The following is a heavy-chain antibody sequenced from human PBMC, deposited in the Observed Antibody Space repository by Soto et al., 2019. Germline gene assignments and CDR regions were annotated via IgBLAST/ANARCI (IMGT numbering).Heavy chain of an antibody. CDR2: MNPNSGNT. Sequence: ASVKVSCKASGYTFTSYDINWVRQATGQGLEWMGWMNPNSGNTGYAQKFQGRVTMTRNTSISTAYMELSSLRSEDTAVYYCARVGYYYDSSVYYLSFDYWGQGPLVTVSS. CDR1: GYTFTSYD. D-gene: IGHD3-22*01. V-gene: IGHV1-8*01. J-gene: IGHJ4*02. CDR3: ARVGYYYDSSVYYLSFDY.